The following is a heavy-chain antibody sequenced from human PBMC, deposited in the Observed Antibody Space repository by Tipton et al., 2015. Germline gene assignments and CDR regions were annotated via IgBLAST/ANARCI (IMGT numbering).Heavy chain of an antibody. CDR3: ARLKGDPSSGELRPGGERFGS. CDR1: GYSFTNYW. V-gene: IGHV5-51*01. Sequence: QLVQSGAEVRKPGESLKISCKASGYSFTNYWIGWVRQMPGKGLEWMGVIYPGDSDTRYSPSFQGQVTFSVDESITTAYLQWSTRRAADTAMYYWARLKGDPSSGELRPGGERFGSWGHATRVTVSS. D-gene: IGHD3-16*01. J-gene: IGHJ5*01. CDR2: IYPGDSDT.